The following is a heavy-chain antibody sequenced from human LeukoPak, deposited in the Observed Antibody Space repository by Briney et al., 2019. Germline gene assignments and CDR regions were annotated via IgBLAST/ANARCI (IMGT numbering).Heavy chain of an antibody. CDR2: IYHSGST. CDR1: GYSISSGYY. J-gene: IGHJ5*02. Sequence: SETLSLTCAVSGYSISSGYYWGWIRQPPGKGLEWIGSIYHSGSTYYNPSLKSRVTISVDTSKNQFSLRLSSVTAADTAVYYCARGDTSTWFSWDQGTLVTVSS. CDR3: ARGDTSTWFS. D-gene: IGHD6-13*01. V-gene: IGHV4-38-2*01.